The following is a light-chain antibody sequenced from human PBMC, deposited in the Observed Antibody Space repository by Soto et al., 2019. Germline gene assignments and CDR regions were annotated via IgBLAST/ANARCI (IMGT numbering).Light chain of an antibody. Sequence: DIQVTQSPSSLSASVGDRVTITCRASQSVASYLSWFQQKPGKAPSLLIYTAPILYTGVPSRFSGSRSGTDFTLTINSLQPEDFATYYCQQTYSIPRKFGQGTKWIS. CDR1: QSVASY. J-gene: IGKJ1*01. V-gene: IGKV1-39*01. CDR2: TAP. CDR3: QQTYSIPRK.